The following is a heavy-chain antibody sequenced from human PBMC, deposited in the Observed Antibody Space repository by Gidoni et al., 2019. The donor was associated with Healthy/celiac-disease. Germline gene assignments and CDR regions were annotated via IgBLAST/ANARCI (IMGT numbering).Heavy chain of an antibody. J-gene: IGHJ5*02. D-gene: IGHD3-3*01. CDR2: INPSGGST. CDR3: ARDSVVYDFWSGYLYLRPEYNWFDP. V-gene: IGHV1-46*01. CDR1: GYTFTSYY. Sequence: QVQLVQSGAEVKKPGASVTVSCKASGYTFTSYYMHWVRQAPGQGLEWMGIINPSGGSTSYAQKFQGRVTMTRDTSTSTVYMELSSLRSEDTAVYYCARDSVVYDFWSGYLYLRPEYNWFDPWGQGTLVTVSS.